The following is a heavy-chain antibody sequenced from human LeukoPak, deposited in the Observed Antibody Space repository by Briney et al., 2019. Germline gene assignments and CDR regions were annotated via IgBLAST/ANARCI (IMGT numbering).Heavy chain of an antibody. CDR2: ISAYNGNT. CDR1: GYTFTSYG. Sequence: GASVKVSCKASGYTFTSYGISWVRQAPGQGLEWMGWISAYNGNTNYAQKLQGRVTMTTDTSTSTAYMELRSLRSDDTAVYYCARSRGIVVVPAAMGPLDYWGQGTLVTVSP. J-gene: IGHJ4*02. D-gene: IGHD2-2*01. V-gene: IGHV1-18*04. CDR3: ARSRGIVVVPAAMGPLDY.